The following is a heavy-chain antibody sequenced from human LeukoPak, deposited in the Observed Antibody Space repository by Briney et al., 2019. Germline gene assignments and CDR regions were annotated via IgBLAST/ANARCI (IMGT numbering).Heavy chain of an antibody. CDR3: ARDFSSGGWFDP. CDR2: INHSGST. CDR1: GGSFSGYY. D-gene: IGHD6-6*01. V-gene: IGHV4-34*01. J-gene: IGHJ5*02. Sequence: SETLSLTCAVYGGSFSGYYWSWIRQPPGKGLEWIGEINHSGSTNYNPSLKSRVTISVDTSKNQFSLKLSSVTAADTAVYYCARDFSSGGWFDPWAQGTLVTVSS.